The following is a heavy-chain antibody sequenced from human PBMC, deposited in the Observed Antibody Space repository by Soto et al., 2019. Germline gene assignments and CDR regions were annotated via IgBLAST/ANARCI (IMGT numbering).Heavy chain of an antibody. CDR3: ASRFDY. J-gene: IGHJ4*02. CDR1: GFTFSSYA. Sequence: QVQLVESGGGVVQPGRSLGLSCAASGFTFSSYAMHWVRQAPGKGLEWVAVISYDGSNKYYADSVKGRFTISRDNSKNTLYLQMNSLRAEDTAVYYCASRFDYWGQGTLVTVSS. V-gene: IGHV3-30-3*01. CDR2: ISYDGSNK.